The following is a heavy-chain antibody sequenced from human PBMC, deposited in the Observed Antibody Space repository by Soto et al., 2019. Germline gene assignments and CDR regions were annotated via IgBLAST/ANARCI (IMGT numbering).Heavy chain of an antibody. J-gene: IGHJ4*01. CDR3: TIDVNGGNPFDY. CDR2: IDPGSGHS. CDR1: GYTLTNYA. V-gene: IGHV1-3*01. Sequence: QVQLVQCGAEVKKPGPSVRVSCKPSGYTLTNYAIHSVRQAARIRLEWLAWIDPGSGHSTYSQKFLGRLTLSRDNSASTLYIDLSRLTFEFTLVYLCTIDVNGGNPFDYWGQGMRVTFSS. D-gene: IGHD2-8*01.